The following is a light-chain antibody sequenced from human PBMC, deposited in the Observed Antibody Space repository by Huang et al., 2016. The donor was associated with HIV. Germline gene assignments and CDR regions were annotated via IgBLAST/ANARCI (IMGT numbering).Light chain of an antibody. CDR3: HQYHDWPRT. J-gene: IGKJ1*01. CDR1: QSVNSD. Sequence: EIVMTQSPASLPVSPGEGATLSSRARQSVNSDLAWYQKKPGQAPRLLMYGASTRATGVPPRFSGSGSGTNFTLTISSLQSEDFAFYYCHQYHDWPRTFGQGTEVEVK. V-gene: IGKV3-15*01. CDR2: GAS.